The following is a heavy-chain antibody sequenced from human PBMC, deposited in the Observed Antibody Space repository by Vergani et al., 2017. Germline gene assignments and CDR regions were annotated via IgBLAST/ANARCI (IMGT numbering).Heavy chain of an antibody. CDR2: VNQDGSEK. CDR3: VRVPLSRCGSGNYSINSYHGMDV. J-gene: IGHJ6*02. V-gene: IGHV3-7*01. D-gene: IGHD3-10*01. Sequence: EGQLVESGGDWVQRGGSLRLSCAASGFIFSSYWMSWVRQAPGKGLEWVANVNQDGSEKYYVDSVRGRFTISRDNAKNSIYLQMNSLRAEDTAVYFCVRVPLSRCGSGNYSINSYHGMDVWGQGTTVIVSS. CDR1: GFIFSSYW.